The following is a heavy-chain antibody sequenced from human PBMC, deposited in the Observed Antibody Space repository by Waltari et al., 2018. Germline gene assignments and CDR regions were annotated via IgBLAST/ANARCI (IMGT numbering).Heavy chain of an antibody. Sequence: SSGYYWGWIRQPPGKGLEWIGSIYHSGSTYYNPSLKSRVTISVDTSKNQFSLKLSSVTAADTAVYYCARGGGSSGWYASYYYGMDVWGQGTTVTVSS. V-gene: IGHV4-38-2*02. D-gene: IGHD6-19*01. CDR3: ARGGGSSGWYASYYYGMDV. J-gene: IGHJ6*02. CDR2: IYHSGST. CDR1: SSGYY.